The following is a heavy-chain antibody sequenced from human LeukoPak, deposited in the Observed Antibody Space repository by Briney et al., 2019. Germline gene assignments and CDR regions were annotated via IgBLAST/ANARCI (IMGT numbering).Heavy chain of an antibody. Sequence: GGSLRLSCAASGFTFSSYDMHWVRQATGKGLEWVSAICTAGDTYYPGSVKGRFTISRDNSKNTLYLQMNSLGAEDTAVYYCARRSPFYYDSGGYYSYYYALDVWGQGTTVTVSS. CDR3: ARRSPFYYDSGGYYSYYYALDV. D-gene: IGHD3-22*01. CDR2: ICTAGDT. CDR1: GFTFSSYD. J-gene: IGHJ6*02. V-gene: IGHV3-13*01.